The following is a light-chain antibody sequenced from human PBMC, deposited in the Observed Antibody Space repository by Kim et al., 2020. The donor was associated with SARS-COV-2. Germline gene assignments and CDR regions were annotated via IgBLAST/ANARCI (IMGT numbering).Light chain of an antibody. Sequence: VALGRTVRITCQDDSLRSYYATWYQQRPGQAPIVVIYGKNNRPSGIPDRFSGSSSGDTASLTITGTQAGDEADYYCNSRGSNDNVLFGGGTQLTVL. J-gene: IGLJ2*01. V-gene: IGLV3-19*01. CDR1: SLRSYY. CDR2: GKN. CDR3: NSRGSNDNVL.